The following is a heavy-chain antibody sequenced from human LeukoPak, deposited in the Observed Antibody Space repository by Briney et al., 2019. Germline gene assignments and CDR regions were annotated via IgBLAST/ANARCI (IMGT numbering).Heavy chain of an antibody. J-gene: IGHJ4*02. V-gene: IGHV1-46*01. CDR3: ARGRVVGATDWAY. Sequence: ASVKVSCKASGYTFTSYYMDWARQAPGQGLEWMGIINPSGGSTSYAQKFQGRVTMTRDMSTSTVYMELSSLRSEDTAVYYCARGRVVGATDWAYWGQGTLVTVSS. CDR2: INPSGGST. CDR1: GYTFTSYY. D-gene: IGHD1-26*01.